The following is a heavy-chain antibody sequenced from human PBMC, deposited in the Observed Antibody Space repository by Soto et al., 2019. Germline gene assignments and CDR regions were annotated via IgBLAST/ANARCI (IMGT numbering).Heavy chain of an antibody. CDR1: GGTFSNYA. D-gene: IGHD6-19*01. CDR2: IIPIFGTT. V-gene: IGHV1-69*01. J-gene: IGHJ4*02. Sequence: QVQLVQSGAEVKKPGSSVKVSCKASGGTFSNYAISWVRQAPGQGLEWMGGIIPIFGTTNYAQRFQGRVLSTADESTSTAYMELSSLRSEDTAVYYCARAYSTVAGHFDHWGQGTLVIVSS. CDR3: ARAYSTVAGHFDH.